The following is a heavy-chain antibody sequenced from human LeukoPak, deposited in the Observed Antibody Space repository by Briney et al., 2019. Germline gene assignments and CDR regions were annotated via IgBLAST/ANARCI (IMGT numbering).Heavy chain of an antibody. CDR3: ARQRYYYDSSGSYYMDV. J-gene: IGHJ6*03. V-gene: IGHV5-51*01. D-gene: IGHD3-22*01. CDR1: GYSFTSYW. Sequence: AGESLKISCKGSGYSFTSYWIGWVRQMPGKGLEWMGIIYPGDSDTRYSPSFQGQVTISADKSISTAYLQWSSLKASDTAMYYCARQRYYYDSSGSYYMDVWGKGTTVTVSS. CDR2: IYPGDSDT.